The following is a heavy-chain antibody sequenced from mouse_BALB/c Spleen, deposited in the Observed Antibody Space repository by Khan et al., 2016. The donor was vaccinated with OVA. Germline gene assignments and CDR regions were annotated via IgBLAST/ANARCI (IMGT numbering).Heavy chain of an antibody. Sequence: QVQLKQSGPEVVRPGVSVKISCKGSDYTFTDHAMHWVKQSHAKSLAWIGVISTYNGDTNYNQKFKGKATMTVDKSSSTAYMELARLTYEDSALHYCAAYYYGRHGWNFDVWGAGTTITVSS. CDR2: ISTYNGDT. V-gene: IGHV1S137*01. J-gene: IGHJ1*01. D-gene: IGHD1-1*01. CDR3: AAYYYGRHGWNFDV. CDR1: DYTFTDHA.